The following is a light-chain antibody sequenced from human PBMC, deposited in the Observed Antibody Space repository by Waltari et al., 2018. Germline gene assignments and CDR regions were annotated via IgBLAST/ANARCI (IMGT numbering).Light chain of an antibody. CDR3: AAWDDGWSGPWV. V-gene: IGLV1-47*01. J-gene: IGLJ3*02. CDR2: KNS. CDR1: KSNIGNNS. Sequence: QSVLTQPPSTSATPGPRVTISCSGSKSNIGNNSGHWYQQVPGMAPKLIIYKNSQRPSGVPDRFSGSKSGTSASLAISGLRSEDEATYHCAAWDDGWSGPWVFGGGTRVTVL.